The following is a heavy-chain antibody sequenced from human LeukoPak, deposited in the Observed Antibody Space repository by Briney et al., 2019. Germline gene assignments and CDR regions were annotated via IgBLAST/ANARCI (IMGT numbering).Heavy chain of an antibody. CDR1: GFTFSSYG. CDR2: VSYDGTNR. Sequence: GGSLRLSCAASGFTFSSYGMHWVRQAPGKGLEWVAFVSYDGTNRFYSDSVKGRFIISRDNSKTTLYLQMNSLRGDDTALYYCAKEGELGTRCDHWGQGTLVTVSP. V-gene: IGHV3-30*02. D-gene: IGHD3-16*01. CDR3: AKEGELGTRCDH. J-gene: IGHJ4*02.